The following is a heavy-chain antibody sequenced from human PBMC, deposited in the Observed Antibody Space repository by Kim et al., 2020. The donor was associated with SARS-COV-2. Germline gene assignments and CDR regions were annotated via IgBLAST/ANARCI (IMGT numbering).Heavy chain of an antibody. J-gene: IGHJ4*02. CDR2: QEGSEK. Sequence: QEGSEKYYVDSVKGRFTISRDNAKNSLYLQMNSLRAEDTAVYYCACSFDYWGQGTLVTVSS. CDR3: ACSFDY. V-gene: IGHV3-7*01. D-gene: IGHD6-19*01.